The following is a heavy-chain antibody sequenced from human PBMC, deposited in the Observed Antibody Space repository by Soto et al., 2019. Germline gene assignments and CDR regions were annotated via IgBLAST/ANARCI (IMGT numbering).Heavy chain of an antibody. Sequence: QVTLKESGPVLVNPTETLTLRCTVSGLSITDSEMGVSWIRQPPGQPLEWLAHIDSSGEKSYRTFLKSRLAISKDTSKSPIVLTMTNMDPAYTATYYCARRLLAVAVSPWFDPWGQGIPVTVSS. D-gene: IGHD6-19*01. CDR1: GLSITDSEMG. J-gene: IGHJ5*02. V-gene: IGHV2-26*01. CDR3: ARRLLAVAVSPWFDP. CDR2: IDSSGEK.